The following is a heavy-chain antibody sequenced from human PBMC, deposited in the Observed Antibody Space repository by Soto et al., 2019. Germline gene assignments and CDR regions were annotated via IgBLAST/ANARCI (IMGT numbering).Heavy chain of an antibody. CDR3: ARTPAVEIFGVVIYFDY. Sequence: PSQTLSLTCAISGGSVSSNSAAWNWIRQSPSRGLEWLGRTYYRSKWYNDYAVSVKSRITINPDTSKNQFSLQLNSVTPEDTAVYYCARTPAVEIFGVVIYFDYWGQGTLVTVSS. J-gene: IGHJ4*02. CDR2: TYYRSKWYN. V-gene: IGHV6-1*01. D-gene: IGHD3-3*01. CDR1: GGSVSSNSAA.